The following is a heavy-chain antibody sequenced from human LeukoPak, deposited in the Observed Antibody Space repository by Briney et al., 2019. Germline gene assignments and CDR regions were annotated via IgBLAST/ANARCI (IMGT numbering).Heavy chain of an antibody. J-gene: IGHJ6*03. D-gene: IGHD3/OR15-3a*01. CDR3: ARSRGTAWTYYMDV. V-gene: IGHV4-34*01. CDR1: GGSFSGYY. Sequence: SETLSLTCAVYGGSFSGYYWSWIRQPPGKGLEWIGEINHSGSTNYNPSLKSRVTISVDTSKNQFSLKLSSVTAADTAVYYCARSRGTAWTYYMDVWGKGTTVTVSS. CDR2: INHSGST.